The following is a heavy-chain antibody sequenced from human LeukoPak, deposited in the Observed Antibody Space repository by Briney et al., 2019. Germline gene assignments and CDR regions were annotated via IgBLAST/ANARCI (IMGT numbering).Heavy chain of an antibody. CDR3: ARDHQGTYFDFWSGSKANNYYYMDV. CDR2: INHSGST. CDR1: DGSFSDYY. Sequence: SETLSLTCAVYDGSFSDYYWGWIRQPPEKGLEWIGEINHSGSTHYNPSLKSRVTISIDTSKNQFSLKLSSVTAADTAVYYCARDHQGTYFDFWSGSKANNYYYMDVWGKGTTVTVSS. V-gene: IGHV4-34*01. D-gene: IGHD3-3*01. J-gene: IGHJ6*03.